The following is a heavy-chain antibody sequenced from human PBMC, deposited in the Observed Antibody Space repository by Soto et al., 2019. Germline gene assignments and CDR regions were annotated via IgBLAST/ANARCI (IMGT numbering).Heavy chain of an antibody. D-gene: IGHD1-7*01. CDR1: GFTFSNYA. V-gene: IGHV3-23*01. CDR3: AKRGTPTTGPFEY. J-gene: IGHJ4*02. CDR2: IHNNGHST. Sequence: GGSLRLSCAASGFTFSNYAMSWVRQAPGRGLEWVSTIHNNGHSTYYSDPVKGRFTISRDNSKNTLFLQMNSLRAEDTAVYYCAKRGTPTTGPFEYWGQGALVTSPQ.